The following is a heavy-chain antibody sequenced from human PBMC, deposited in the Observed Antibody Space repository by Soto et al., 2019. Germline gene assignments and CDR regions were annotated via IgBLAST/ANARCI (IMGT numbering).Heavy chain of an antibody. J-gene: IGHJ6*02. Sequence: GESLKISCQASGYKFTTYYIGWVRQMPGKGLEWVGITHPGDSDTRYSPSFQGQVTISADKSIQTAYLQWSSLKASDTAMYYCARDPTYRGSSYYYYGMDVWGQGTTVTVSS. CDR2: THPGDSDT. D-gene: IGHD6-6*01. V-gene: IGHV5-51*01. CDR1: GYKFTTYY. CDR3: ARDPTYRGSSYYYYGMDV.